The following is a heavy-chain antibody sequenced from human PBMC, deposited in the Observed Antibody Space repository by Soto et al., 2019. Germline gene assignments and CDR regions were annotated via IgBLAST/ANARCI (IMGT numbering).Heavy chain of an antibody. Sequence: EVQLVESGGGLVKPGGSLRLSCAASGFTFSNAWMNWVRQAPGKGLEWVGRIAKKSDGGTTDYIAPVKGRFTISRDDSKNMLYLQMDSLKTEDTAVYYCTTHIKVTGTADSWGHGILVTVSS. CDR3: TTHIKVTGTADS. CDR1: GFTFSNAW. D-gene: IGHD6-19*01. V-gene: IGHV3-15*07. CDR2: IAKKSDGGTT. J-gene: IGHJ5*01.